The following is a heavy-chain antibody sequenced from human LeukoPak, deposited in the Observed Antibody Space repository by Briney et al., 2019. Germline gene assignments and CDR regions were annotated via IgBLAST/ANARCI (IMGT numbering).Heavy chain of an antibody. V-gene: IGHV3-30-3*01. CDR1: GLTFSSYA. J-gene: IGHJ4*02. CDR3: ARDLELYSSGWYGFDY. D-gene: IGHD6-19*01. CDR2: ISYDGSNK. Sequence: PGGSLRLSCAASGLTFSSYAMHWVRQAPGKGLEWVAVISYDGSNKYYADSVKGRFTISRDNSKNTLYLQMNSLRAEDTAVYYCARDLELYSSGWYGFDYWGQGTLVTVSS.